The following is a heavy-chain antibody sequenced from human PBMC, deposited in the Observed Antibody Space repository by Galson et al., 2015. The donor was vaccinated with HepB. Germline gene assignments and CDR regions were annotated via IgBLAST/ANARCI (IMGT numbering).Heavy chain of an antibody. J-gene: IGHJ4*02. D-gene: IGHD1-26*01. Sequence: SLRLSCAASGFSVSNNYMTWVRQAPGKGLEWVSIFYSGGTTYYADSVKGRFFISRDSSKNMVYLQMNSLRAEDTAVYYCARVSSGSHRQFDYWGQGTLVTVSS. CDR3: ARVSSGSHRQFDY. CDR2: FYSGGTT. V-gene: IGHV3-66*01. CDR1: GFSVSNNY.